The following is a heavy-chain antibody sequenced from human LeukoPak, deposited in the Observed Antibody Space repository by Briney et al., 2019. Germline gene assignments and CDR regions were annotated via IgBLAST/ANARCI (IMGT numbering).Heavy chain of an antibody. Sequence: GVSLRLSCAASGFTVSSNYMSWVRQAPGKGLEWVSVIYSGGSTYYADSVKGRFTISRDNSKNTLYLQMNSLRAEDTAVYYCARVELGGPRTDYWGQGTLVTVSS. J-gene: IGHJ4*02. CDR1: GFTVSSNY. CDR3: ARVELGGPRTDY. D-gene: IGHD7-27*01. V-gene: IGHV3-53*01. CDR2: IYSGGST.